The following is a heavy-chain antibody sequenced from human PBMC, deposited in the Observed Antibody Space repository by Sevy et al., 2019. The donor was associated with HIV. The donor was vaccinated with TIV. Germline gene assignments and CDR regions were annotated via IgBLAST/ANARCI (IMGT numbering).Heavy chain of an antibody. CDR1: GFTFSSYA. D-gene: IGHD2-2*01. CDR3: ARDRGAVVVVPAAMI. Sequence: GGSLRLSCAASGFTFSSYAMHWVRQAPGKGLEWVTVISYYGSDKYYADSVKGRFTISRDNSKNTLYLQMNSLRTEDTAVYYCARDRGAVVVVPAAMIWGQGTLVTVSS. V-gene: IGHV3-30*04. CDR2: ISYYGSDK. J-gene: IGHJ4*02.